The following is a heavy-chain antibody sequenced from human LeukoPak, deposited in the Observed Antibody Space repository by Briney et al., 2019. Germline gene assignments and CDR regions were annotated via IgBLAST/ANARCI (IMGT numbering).Heavy chain of an antibody. CDR1: GFTFSSYA. Sequence: GGSLRLSCAASGFTFSSYAMSWVRQAPGKGLEWVSAISGSSGSTYYADSVKGRFTISRDNSKNTLYLQMNSLRAEDTAVYYCAKVLAAAEGNFDYWGQGTLVTVSS. CDR3: AKVLAAAEGNFDY. D-gene: IGHD6-13*01. CDR2: ISGSSGST. V-gene: IGHV3-23*01. J-gene: IGHJ4*02.